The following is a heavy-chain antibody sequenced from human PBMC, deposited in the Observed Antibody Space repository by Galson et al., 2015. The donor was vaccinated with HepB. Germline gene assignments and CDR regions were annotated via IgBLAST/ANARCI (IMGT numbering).Heavy chain of an antibody. CDR1: GFTFSSYA. J-gene: IGHJ6*02. D-gene: IGHD6-13*01. CDR2: ISYDGSNK. Sequence: SLRLSCAASGFTFSSYAFHWVRQAPGKGLEWVAVISYDGSNKNYADSVKGRFTISRDEPRNTLHLQMNSLRAEDTAIYYCARDKDPSRSWVDGLVYYGLAVWGQGTTVTVSS. CDR3: ARDKDPSRSWVDGLVYYGLAV. V-gene: IGHV3-30*04.